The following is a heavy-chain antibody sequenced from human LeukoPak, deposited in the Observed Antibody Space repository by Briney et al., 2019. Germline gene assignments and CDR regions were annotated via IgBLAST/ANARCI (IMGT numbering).Heavy chain of an antibody. V-gene: IGHV1-24*01. CDR2: FDPEDGET. Sequence: VASVKVSCKVSGYTLTELSMHWVRQAPGKGLEWMGGFDPEDGETIYAQKFQGRVTMTEDTSTDTAYMELSSLRSEDTAVYYCARDSHEGAPGDAFDIWGQGTMVTVSS. D-gene: IGHD3-16*01. J-gene: IGHJ3*02. CDR1: GYTLTELS. CDR3: ARDSHEGAPGDAFDI.